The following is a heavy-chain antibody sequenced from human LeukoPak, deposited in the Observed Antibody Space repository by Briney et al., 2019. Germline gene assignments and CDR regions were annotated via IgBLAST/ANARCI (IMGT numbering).Heavy chain of an antibody. V-gene: IGHV3-30-3*01. Sequence: GGSLRLSCAASGFTFSSYAMHWVRQAPGKGLEWVAVISYDGSNKYYADSVKGRFTISRDNSKNTLYLQMNSLRAEDTAVYYCARGRDSSAAFDIWGQGTMVTVSS. J-gene: IGHJ3*02. D-gene: IGHD6-25*01. CDR1: GFTFSSYA. CDR3: ARGRDSSAAFDI. CDR2: ISYDGSNK.